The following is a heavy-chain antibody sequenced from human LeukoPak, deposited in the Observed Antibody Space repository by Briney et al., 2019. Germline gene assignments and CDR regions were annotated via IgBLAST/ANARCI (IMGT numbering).Heavy chain of an antibody. CDR2: IIPILGIA. D-gene: IGHD6-6*01. CDR3: ARDRLPRQGFDY. CDR1: GYTFTSYY. V-gene: IGHV1-69*04. Sequence: ASVKVSCKASGYTFTSYYMHWVRQAPGQGLEWMGRIIPILGIANYAQKFQGRVTVTADKSTSTAYMELSSLRSEDTAVYYCARDRLPRQGFDYWGQGTLVTVSS. J-gene: IGHJ4*02.